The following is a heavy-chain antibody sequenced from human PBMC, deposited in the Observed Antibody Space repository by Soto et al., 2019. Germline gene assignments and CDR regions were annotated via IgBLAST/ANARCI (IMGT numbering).Heavy chain of an antibody. CDR3: TRPGADYYGMDV. J-gene: IGHJ6*02. CDR2: IRSKGNNYAT. Sequence: LSLSCAASGFTFSGSTMDWVRQASGKGLEWVGRIRSKGNNYATTYAASVKGRFIISRDDSKNTAYLQMNSLKTEDTAVYYCTRPGADYYGMDVWGQGTTVTVSS. CDR1: GFTFSGST. V-gene: IGHV3-73*01.